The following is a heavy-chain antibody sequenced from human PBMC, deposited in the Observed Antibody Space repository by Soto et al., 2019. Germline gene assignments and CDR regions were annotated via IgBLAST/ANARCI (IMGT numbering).Heavy chain of an antibody. CDR3: AKDAFPYYYGSGSYYNPYYFDY. CDR1: GFTFDDYA. D-gene: IGHD3-10*01. Sequence: EVQLVESGGGLVQPGRSLRLSCAASGFTFDDYAMHWVRQSPGKGLEWVSAISGSGGSTYYADSVKGRFTISRDKSKNTLYLHMNSLRAEDTAIYYCAKDAFPYYYGSGSYYNPYYFDYWGQGTLVTVSS. CDR2: ISGSGGST. J-gene: IGHJ4*02. V-gene: IGHV3-23*04.